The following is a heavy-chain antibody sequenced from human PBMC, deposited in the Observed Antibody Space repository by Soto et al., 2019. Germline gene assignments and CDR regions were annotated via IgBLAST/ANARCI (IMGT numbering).Heavy chain of an antibody. CDR3: ARDKITGLFDY. CDR2: INHSGST. Sequence: QVQLQQWGAGLLKPSETLSLTCAVYGGSFSGYYWTWIRQPPGTGLEWIGEINHSGSTNYNPSLKGRVTISVDTSKNQFSLKLTSVTAADKGVYYCARDKITGLFDYWGQGTLVTVSS. D-gene: IGHD2-8*02. J-gene: IGHJ4*02. CDR1: GGSFSGYY. V-gene: IGHV4-34*01.